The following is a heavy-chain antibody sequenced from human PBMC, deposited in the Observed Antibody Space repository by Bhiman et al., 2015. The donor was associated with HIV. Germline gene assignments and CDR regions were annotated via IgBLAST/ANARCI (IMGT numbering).Heavy chain of an antibody. CDR3: AKDRWSSSSLLHF. J-gene: IGHJ4*02. CDR1: GFTFSSYS. CDR2: ISGSGGST. D-gene: IGHD6-6*01. V-gene: IGHV3-23*04. Sequence: EVQLVESGGGLVKPGGSLRLSCAASGFTFSSYSMNWVRQAPGKGLEWVSAISGSGGSTSYAVSVKGRFTISRDNSKNTLYLQMSSLRADDTAVYYCAKDRWSSSSLLHFWGQGTLVTVSS.